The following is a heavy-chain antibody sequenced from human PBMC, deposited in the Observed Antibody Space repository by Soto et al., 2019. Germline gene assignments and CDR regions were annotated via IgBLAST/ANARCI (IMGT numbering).Heavy chain of an antibody. V-gene: IGHV4-31*03. CDR1: GGSISSGGYY. D-gene: IGHD6-19*01. J-gene: IGHJ3*02. CDR2: IYYSGST. CDR3: AREYSSGWYVAFDI. Sequence: PSETLSLTCTVSGGSISSGGYYWSWIRQHPGKGLEWIGYIYYSGSTYYNPSLKSRVTISVDTSKNHFSLRLSSVTAADTAVYYCAREYSSGWYVAFDIWGQGTMVTGSS.